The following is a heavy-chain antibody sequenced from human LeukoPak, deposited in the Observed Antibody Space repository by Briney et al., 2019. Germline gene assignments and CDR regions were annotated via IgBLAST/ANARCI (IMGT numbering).Heavy chain of an antibody. Sequence: PGRSLRLSCAASGFTFSSYGMHWVRQAPGKGLEWVAVISYDGSNKYYADSVKGRFTISRDNSKNTPYLQMNGLRAEDTAVYYCAKDGRDGYNLVDYWGQGTLVTVSS. J-gene: IGHJ4*02. CDR1: GFTFSSYG. CDR3: AKDGRDGYNLVDY. D-gene: IGHD5-24*01. CDR2: ISYDGSNK. V-gene: IGHV3-30*18.